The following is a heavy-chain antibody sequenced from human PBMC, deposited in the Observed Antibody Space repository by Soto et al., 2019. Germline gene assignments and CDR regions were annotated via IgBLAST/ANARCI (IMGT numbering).Heavy chain of an antibody. CDR3: ARALYSSSWPFDP. J-gene: IGHJ5*02. D-gene: IGHD6-13*01. CDR1: GYSFSNYW. V-gene: IGHV5-51*01. CDR2: IYPGDSDT. Sequence: PGESLKISCRTSGYSFSNYWIAWVRQLPGKGLEWMGIIYPGDSDTRYSPSFQGQVTISADKSISTAYLQWSSLKASDTAMYYCARALYSSSWPFDPWGQGTLVTVSS.